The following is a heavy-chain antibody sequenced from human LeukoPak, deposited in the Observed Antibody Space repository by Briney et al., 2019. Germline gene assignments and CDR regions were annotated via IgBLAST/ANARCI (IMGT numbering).Heavy chain of an antibody. CDR1: GFTFDDYA. CDR3: ARVYVGSWYAYDH. CDR2: ISGDGGTT. D-gene: IGHD6-13*01. V-gene: IGHV3-43*02. Sequence: PGGSLRLSCTASGFTFDDYAMRWVRHAPAKGLEWVSLISGDGGTTDYADSVRGRFTISRDNRRNSLYLHMNSLRTEDTALYFCARVYVGSWYAYDHWGQGTLVTVSS. J-gene: IGHJ4*02.